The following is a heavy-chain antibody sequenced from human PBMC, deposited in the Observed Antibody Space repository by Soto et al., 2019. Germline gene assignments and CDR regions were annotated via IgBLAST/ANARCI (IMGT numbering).Heavy chain of an antibody. J-gene: IGHJ6*02. CDR3: ARQDYYDSSGYPPSKYYYYYYGMDV. CDR1: GYSFTSYW. CDR2: IYPGDSGT. D-gene: IGHD3-22*01. V-gene: IGHV5-51*01. Sequence: PGESLKISCKGSGYSFTSYWIGWVRQMPGKGLEWMGIIYPGDSGTRYSPSFQGQVTISADKSISTAYLQWSSLKASDTAMYYCARQDYYDSSGYPPSKYYYYYYGMDVWGQGTTVTVSS.